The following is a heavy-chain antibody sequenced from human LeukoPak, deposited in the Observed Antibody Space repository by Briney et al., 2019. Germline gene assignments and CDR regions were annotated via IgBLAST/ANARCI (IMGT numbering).Heavy chain of an antibody. CDR1: GFTFSSYS. J-gene: IGHJ4*02. V-gene: IGHV3-48*01. CDR2: ISSSSSTI. CDR3: AKHYYDSSGYYHHFDY. Sequence: PGGSLRLSCAASGFTFSSYSMNWVRQAPGKGLEWVSYISSSSSTIYYADSVKGRFTISRDNSKNTLYLQMNSLRAEDTAVYYCAKHYYDSSGYYHHFDYWGQGTLVTVSS. D-gene: IGHD3-22*01.